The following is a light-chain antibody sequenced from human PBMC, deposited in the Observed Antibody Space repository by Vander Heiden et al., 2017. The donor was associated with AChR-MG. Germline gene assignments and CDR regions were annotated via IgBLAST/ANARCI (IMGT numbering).Light chain of an antibody. V-gene: IGKV3-20*01. CDR2: GAS. CDR1: QSVSSSY. Sequence: EIVLTQSPGTLSLSPGERATLSCRASQSVSSSYLAWYQQKPGQAPRLLIYGASSRATGIPDRFSGSGSGTDFTLTISRLEPEDFAVYYCQSSAFGGGTKVEIK. J-gene: IGKJ4*01. CDR3: QSSA.